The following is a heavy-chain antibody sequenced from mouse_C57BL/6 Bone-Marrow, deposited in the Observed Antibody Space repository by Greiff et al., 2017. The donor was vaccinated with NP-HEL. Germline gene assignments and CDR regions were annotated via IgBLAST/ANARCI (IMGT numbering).Heavy chain of an antibody. CDR2: IYPGNSDT. D-gene: IGHD2-4*01. Sequence: EVQLQQSGTVLARPGASVKMSCKTSGYTFTSYWMHWVKQRPGQGLEWIGAIYPGNSDTSYNQKFKGKAKLTAVTSASTAYMKLSSLTNEDSAVYYCGYDYDDAMDYWGQGTSVTVSS. V-gene: IGHV1-5*01. CDR3: GYDYDDAMDY. J-gene: IGHJ4*01. CDR1: GYTFTSYW.